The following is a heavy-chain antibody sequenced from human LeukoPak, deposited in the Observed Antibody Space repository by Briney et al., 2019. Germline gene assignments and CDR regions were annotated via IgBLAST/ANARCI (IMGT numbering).Heavy chain of an antibody. CDR2: ISGSGDRT. D-gene: IGHD3-10*01. CDR3: ARDYYGSGSYNTYYYYYGMDV. J-gene: IGHJ6*02. V-gene: IGHV3-23*01. CDR1: GLTFSNYA. Sequence: GGSLRLSCAASGLTFSNYAMSWVRQAPGKGLEWVSEISGSGDRTHYADSVKGRFTISRDNSKNTLYLQMNSLRAEDTAVYYCARDYYGSGSYNTYYYYYGMDVWGQGTTVTVSS.